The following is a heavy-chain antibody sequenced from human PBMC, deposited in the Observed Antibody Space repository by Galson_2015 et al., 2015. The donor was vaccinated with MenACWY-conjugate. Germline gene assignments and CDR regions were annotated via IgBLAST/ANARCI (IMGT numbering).Heavy chain of an antibody. CDR2: IRSKAYGGTT. V-gene: IGHV3-49*03. CDR3: TRPPVVTASWYYYYYGMDV. CDR1: GFTFDDYA. Sequence: SLRLSCAASGFTFDDYAMSWFRQAPGKGLEWVGFIRSKAYGGTTEYAASVKGRFTISRDDSKSIAYLQMNSLKTEDTAVYYCTRPPVVTASWYYYYYGMDVWGQGTTVTVSS. J-gene: IGHJ6*02. D-gene: IGHD2-21*02.